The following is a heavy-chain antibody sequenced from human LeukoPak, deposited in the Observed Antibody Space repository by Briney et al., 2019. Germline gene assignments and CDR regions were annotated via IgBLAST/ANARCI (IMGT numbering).Heavy chain of an antibody. J-gene: IGHJ3*02. CDR3: ARLERKLLWFGDRRRNAFDI. CDR1: GGSISSSSYY. CDR2: IYYSGNT. V-gene: IGHV4-39*07. D-gene: IGHD3-10*01. Sequence: PSETLSLTCAVSGGSISSSSYYWGWIRQPPGKGLEWIGSIYYSGNTYYNPSLKSRVTISVDTSKNQFSLKLSSVTAADTAVYYCARLERKLLWFGDRRRNAFDIWGQGTMVTVSS.